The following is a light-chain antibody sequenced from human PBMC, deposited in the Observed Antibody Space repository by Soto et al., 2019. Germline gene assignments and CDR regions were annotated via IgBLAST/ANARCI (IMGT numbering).Light chain of an antibody. J-gene: IGLJ2*01. CDR1: SSDIGGSNY. CDR2: EVN. CDR3: SSYTVTTGVI. Sequence: QSALTQPPSASGSPGQSVTISCTGTSSDIGGSNYVSWYQHHPGKAPKLKIYEVNKRPSGVPDRFSGSKSDNTASLTVSGLQPEDEADYYCSSYTVTTGVIFGGGTQLTVL. V-gene: IGLV2-8*01.